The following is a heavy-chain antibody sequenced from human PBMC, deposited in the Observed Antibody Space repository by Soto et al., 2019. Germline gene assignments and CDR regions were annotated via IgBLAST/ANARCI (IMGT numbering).Heavy chain of an antibody. CDR1: GYTFNGYA. CDR2: INAGNGNT. Sequence: QVQLVQSGAEERKPGASVKVSCKASGYTFNGYAMHWVRQATGQRLEWMGWINAGNGNTKYSQKFQGRVTITRDTSASTAYMELSSLRSEDTAVYYCARAVAVAADFDYWGQGTLVTVSS. CDR3: ARAVAVAADFDY. D-gene: IGHD6-19*01. J-gene: IGHJ4*02. V-gene: IGHV1-3*05.